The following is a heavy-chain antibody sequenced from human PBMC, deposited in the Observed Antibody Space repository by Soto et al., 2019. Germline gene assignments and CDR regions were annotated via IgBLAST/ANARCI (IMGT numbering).Heavy chain of an antibody. CDR2: IYHSGTT. D-gene: IGHD6-19*01. CDR3: ASLIAVANY. J-gene: IGHJ4*02. V-gene: IGHV4-4*02. CDR1: SGSISSSNW. Sequence: QVLLQESGPGLVKPSGTPSLTSAFSSGSISSSNWWSWVRQPPGKGLEWIGEIYHSGTTNYNPSGKSRVTISVDKSKNQFSRKLSSVTAADTAVYYCASLIAVANYWGQGTLVPVSS.